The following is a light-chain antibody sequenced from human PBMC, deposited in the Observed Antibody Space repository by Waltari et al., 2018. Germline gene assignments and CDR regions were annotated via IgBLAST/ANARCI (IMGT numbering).Light chain of an antibody. J-gene: IGKJ4*01. CDR2: GAS. CDR1: QSVGRN. CDR3: QQYNNWPPLT. V-gene: IGKV3-15*01. Sequence: EIVMTQSPATLSVSPGERATLSCRASQSVGRNLARYQQKPGQAPRLLTSGASNRATGIPARFSGSGYGTEFTLTISSLQSEDFAVYYCQQYNNWPPLTFGGGTTVEI.